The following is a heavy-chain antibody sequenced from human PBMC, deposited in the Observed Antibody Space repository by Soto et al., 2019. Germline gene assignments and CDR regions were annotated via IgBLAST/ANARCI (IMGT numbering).Heavy chain of an antibody. J-gene: IGHJ4*02. CDR2: INSGSGGST. CDR3: AKGGTMIVFN. D-gene: IGHD3-22*01. V-gene: IGHV3-23*01. CDR1: GFTFSSYW. Sequence: PGGSLRLSCAASGFTFSSYWMHWVRQAPGKGLVWVSRINSGSGGSTYYADSVKGRFTISRDNSKNTLYLQMNSLRAEDTAVYYCAKGGTMIVFNWGQGTLVTVSS.